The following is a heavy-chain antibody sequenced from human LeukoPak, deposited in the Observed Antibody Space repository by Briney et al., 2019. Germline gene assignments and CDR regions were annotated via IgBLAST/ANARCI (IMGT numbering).Heavy chain of an antibody. D-gene: IGHD3-3*01. CDR3: SRGPGVFGRIWYMDV. CDR1: VDSTIYNY. Sequence: PSETLSLTCSVSVDSTIYNYWRWIRQPAGKGLEWIGRIFSDGKSNYSPSLESRVTMSVDNTKNQFSLRLTSVTAADTAVYYCSRGPGVFGRIWYMDVWGQGTAVSVSS. J-gene: IGHJ6*03. CDR2: IFSDGKS. V-gene: IGHV4-4*07.